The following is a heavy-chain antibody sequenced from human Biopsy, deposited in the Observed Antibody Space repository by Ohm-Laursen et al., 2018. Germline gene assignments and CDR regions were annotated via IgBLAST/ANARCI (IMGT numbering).Heavy chain of an antibody. V-gene: IGHV4-34*01. CDR2: INHRGSA. CDR1: GDTFSGYY. Sequence: GTLSLTCAVYGDTFSGYYWSWIRQPPGKGLEWIGEINHRGSANHNPSLRSRVTMSVDTSKNQFSLKLTSVTAADTAVYYCARQGDSGRSFDYWGQGTLVTVSS. CDR3: ARQGDSGRSFDY. J-gene: IGHJ4*02. D-gene: IGHD3-10*01.